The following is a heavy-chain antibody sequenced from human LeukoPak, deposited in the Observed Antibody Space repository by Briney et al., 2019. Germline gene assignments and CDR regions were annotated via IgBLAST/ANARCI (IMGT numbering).Heavy chain of an antibody. V-gene: IGHV4-59*01. CDR3: ARGTSSSWYQN. Sequence: SETLSLTCTVSGGSISSYYWTWIRQPPGKGLEWIGYISNSGRTNCNPSLKSRVTISVDTSKNQFSLKMSSVTAADTAVYYCARGTSSSWYQNWGQGTLVTVSS. CDR2: ISNSGRT. D-gene: IGHD6-13*01. J-gene: IGHJ4*02. CDR1: GGSISSYY.